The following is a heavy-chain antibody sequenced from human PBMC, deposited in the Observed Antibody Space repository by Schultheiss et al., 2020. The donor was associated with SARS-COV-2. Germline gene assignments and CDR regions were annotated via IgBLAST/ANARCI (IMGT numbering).Heavy chain of an antibody. D-gene: IGHD6-19*01. CDR3: ARGFPDSSYGMDV. CDR1: GYTFTGYY. CDR2: INPNSGGT. V-gene: IGHV1-2*02. J-gene: IGHJ6*02. Sequence: ASVKVSCKASGYTFTGYYMHWVRQAPGQGLEWMGWINPNSGGTNYAQKFQGRVTITRDTSASTAYMELSSLRSEDMAVYYCARGFPDSSYGMDVWGQGTTVTVSS.